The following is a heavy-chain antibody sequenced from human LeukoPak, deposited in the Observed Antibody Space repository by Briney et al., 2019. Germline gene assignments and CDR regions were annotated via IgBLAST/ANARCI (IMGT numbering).Heavy chain of an antibody. CDR1: GGTFSSYA. CDR3: ATDRNSSGWYSHYYYMDV. D-gene: IGHD6-19*01. V-gene: IGHV1-69*05. Sequence: SVKVSCKASGGTFSSYAISWVRQAPGQGREWMGGIIPIFGTANYAQKFQGRVTITTDESTSTAYMELSSLRSEDTAVYYCATDRNSSGWYSHYYYMDVWGKGTTVTVSS. J-gene: IGHJ6*03. CDR2: IIPIFGTA.